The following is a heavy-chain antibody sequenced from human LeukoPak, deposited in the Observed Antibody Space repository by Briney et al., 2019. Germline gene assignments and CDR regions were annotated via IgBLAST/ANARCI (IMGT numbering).Heavy chain of an antibody. V-gene: IGHV1-18*01. Sequence: ASVQVSCKASGYSFTSYGITWVRQAPGQGLEWMGWISAYNGNTNYAQLLQGRVTMTTDTSTSTAYMELRSLRSDDTAVYYCARGPLYYYDSSGLDYWGQGTLVTVSS. CDR1: GYSFTSYG. CDR2: ISAYNGNT. J-gene: IGHJ4*02. D-gene: IGHD3-22*01. CDR3: ARGPLYYYDSSGLDY.